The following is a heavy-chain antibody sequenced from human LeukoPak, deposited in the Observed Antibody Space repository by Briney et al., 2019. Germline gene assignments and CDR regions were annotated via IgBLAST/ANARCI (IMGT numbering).Heavy chain of an antibody. V-gene: IGHV3-30*04. Sequence: PGGSLRLSCAASGFTFSSYAMHWVRQAPGKGLEWVAVISYDGSNKYYADSVKGRFTISRDNSKNTLYLQMNSLRAEDTAVYYCARDSPMITVTNDAFDIWGQGTMVTVSS. CDR2: ISYDGSNK. CDR1: GFTFSSYA. D-gene: IGHD4-17*01. J-gene: IGHJ3*02. CDR3: ARDSPMITVTNDAFDI.